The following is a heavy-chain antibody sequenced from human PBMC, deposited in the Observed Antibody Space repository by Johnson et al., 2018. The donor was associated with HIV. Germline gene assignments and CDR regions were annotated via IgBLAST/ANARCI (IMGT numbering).Heavy chain of an antibody. J-gene: IGHJ3*02. D-gene: IGHD5-12*01. CDR1: GFNFDDYA. CDR2: ISWNSGSI. Sequence: VQLVESGGGLVQPGRSLRLSCAASGFNFDDYAMHWVRQGPGKGREWVGGISWNSGSIGYADSVKGRFTLSRYIARNSLYLQMNSLGAEDTALYYCARDFYAVVATPFIGSAFDIWGQGTMVTVSS. CDR3: ARDFYAVVATPFIGSAFDI. V-gene: IGHV3-9*01.